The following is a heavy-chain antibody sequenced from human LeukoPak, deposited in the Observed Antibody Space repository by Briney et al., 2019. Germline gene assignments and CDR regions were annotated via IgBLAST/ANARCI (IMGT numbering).Heavy chain of an antibody. CDR1: GGSISSYY. CDR3: ATHILTGYYDAFDI. J-gene: IGHJ3*02. V-gene: IGHV4-59*01. D-gene: IGHD3-9*01. CDR2: IYYSGST. Sequence: SETLSLTCTVSGGSISSYYWSWIRQPPGKGLEWIGYIYYSGSTNYNPSLKSRVTISVDTSKNQFSLKLSSVTAADTAVYCCATHILTGYYDAFDIWGQGTMVTVSS.